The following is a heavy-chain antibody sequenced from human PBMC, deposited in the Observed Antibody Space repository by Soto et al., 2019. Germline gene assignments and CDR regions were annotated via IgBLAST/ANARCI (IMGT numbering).Heavy chain of an antibody. CDR2: IGTAGDT. CDR3: ARAESTKRDFDY. D-gene: IGHD2-2*01. CDR1: GFTFSSYD. J-gene: IGHJ4*02. V-gene: IGHV3-13*01. Sequence: GGSLRLSCAASGFTFSSYDMHWVRQATGKGLEWVSAIGTAGDTYYPGSVKGRFTISRENAKNSLYLQMNSLRAEDTAVYYCARAESTKRDFDYWGQGTLVTVSS.